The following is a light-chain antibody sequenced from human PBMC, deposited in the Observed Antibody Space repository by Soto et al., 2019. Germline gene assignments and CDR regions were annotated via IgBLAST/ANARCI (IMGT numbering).Light chain of an antibody. CDR2: IAS. J-gene: IGKJ1*01. CDR3: LQHNNYPWT. CDR1: QAIRNG. Sequence: DIQMTQSPSSLSASVGDRVTITCRASQAIRNGVGWYQQKPGKDPKRLISIASRLESGVPSRFSGSCCGTEFTLTISGLQPEDFATYYCLQHNNYPWTFGQGTRVEIK. V-gene: IGKV1-17*01.